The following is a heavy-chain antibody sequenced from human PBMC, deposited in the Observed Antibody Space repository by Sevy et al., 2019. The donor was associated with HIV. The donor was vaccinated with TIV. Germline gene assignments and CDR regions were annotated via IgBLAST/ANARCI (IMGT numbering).Heavy chain of an antibody. CDR2: IKDDGSEK. CDR1: GFIFSNYW. V-gene: IGHV3-7*01. CDR3: ARLSGSYYY. J-gene: IGHJ4*02. Sequence: GGSLRLSCAASGFIFSNYWMSWVRQAPGKGLECVASIKDDGSEKNSVDSVKGRFTISRDNAKNSLYLQMSSLRVEDTAVYYCARLSGSYYYWGQGTLVTVSS. D-gene: IGHD1-26*01.